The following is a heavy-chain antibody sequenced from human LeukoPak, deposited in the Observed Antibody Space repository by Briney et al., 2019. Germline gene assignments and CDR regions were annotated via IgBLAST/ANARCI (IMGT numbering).Heavy chain of an antibody. J-gene: IGHJ4*02. CDR3: ARHNNPYDSGGYYYAY. D-gene: IGHD3-22*01. Sequence: KAGGSLRLSCAVSGYTFCSYSVNWGRRAPGRVVELVSCISSSSSYIYYADSVKGRLTISRDNAKNSLYLQMNSLRAEDTAVYYCARHNNPYDSGGYYYAYWGQGTLVTVSS. CDR1: GYTFCSYS. V-gene: IGHV3-21*01. CDR2: ISSSSSYI.